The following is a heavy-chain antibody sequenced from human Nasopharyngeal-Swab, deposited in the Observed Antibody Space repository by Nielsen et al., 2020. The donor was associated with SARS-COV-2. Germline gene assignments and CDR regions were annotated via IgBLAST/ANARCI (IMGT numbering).Heavy chain of an antibody. D-gene: IGHD3-22*01. CDR2: IGTAGGT. CDR1: GFTFSSYD. J-gene: IGHJ4*02. Sequence: GGSLRLSCAASGFTFSSYDMHWVRQATGKGLEWVSAIGTAGGTYYPGSVKGRFTISRENAKNSLYLQMNSLRAGDTAVYYCARAHYDSSGYYLYFDYWGQGTLVTVSS. V-gene: IGHV3-13*01. CDR3: ARAHYDSSGYYLYFDY.